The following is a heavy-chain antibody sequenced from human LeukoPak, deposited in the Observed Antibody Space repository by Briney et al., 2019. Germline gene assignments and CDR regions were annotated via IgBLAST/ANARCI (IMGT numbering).Heavy chain of an antibody. D-gene: IGHD3-10*01. Sequence: GGSLRLSCAASGFTFSDYYMSWIRQAPGKGLEWVSYISSSGSTIYYADSVKGRFTISRDNAKNSLYLQMNSLRAEDTAVYYCARPIDNGSGSYYFDYWGQGTLVTVSS. CDR1: GFTFSDYY. V-gene: IGHV3-11*01. J-gene: IGHJ4*02. CDR2: ISSSGSTI. CDR3: ARPIDNGSGSYYFDY.